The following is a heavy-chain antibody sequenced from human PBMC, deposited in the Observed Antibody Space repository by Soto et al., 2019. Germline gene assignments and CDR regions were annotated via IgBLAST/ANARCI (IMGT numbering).Heavy chain of an antibody. D-gene: IGHD2-21*01. V-gene: IGHV3-21*01. CDR2: ITTSSAYI. Sequence: EVQLVESGGGLVKPGGSLRLSCAASGFTFNTYDMNWVRQAPGKGLEWVSSITTSSAYIYYADSLKGRITISGDNAKNSLFVQMNSLRAEDTAVYYCVRSGTARLLRHSWFDTWGQGTLVTVSS. CDR1: GFTFNTYD. CDR3: VRSGTARLLRHSWFDT. J-gene: IGHJ5*02.